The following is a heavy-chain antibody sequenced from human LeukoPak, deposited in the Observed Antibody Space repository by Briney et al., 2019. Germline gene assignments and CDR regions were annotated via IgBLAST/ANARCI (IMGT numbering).Heavy chain of an antibody. V-gene: IGHV3-33*01. J-gene: IGHJ3*02. D-gene: IGHD3-10*01. Sequence: GGSLRLSCAASGFTFSSYGMHWVRQAPGKGLEWVAVTWYDRSNKYYADSVKGRFTISRDNPKNTLYLQMNSLRVEDTAVYYCARVHWGNYYLNAFDIWGQGTMVTVSS. CDR3: ARVHWGNYYLNAFDI. CDR1: GFTFSSYG. CDR2: TWYDRSNK.